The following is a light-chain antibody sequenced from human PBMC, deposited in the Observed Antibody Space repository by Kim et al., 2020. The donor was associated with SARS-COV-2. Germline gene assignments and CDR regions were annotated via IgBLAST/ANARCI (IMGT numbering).Light chain of an antibody. CDR1: KVGDEY. CDR3: QAWDSSTVV. J-gene: IGLJ2*01. Sequence: SVSPGQTASITGTGDKVGDEYECWYQKKQGQSPVLVINKDSKRPSGIPERFSGSNSGNTATLTISGTQAMDEDDYFCQAWDSSTVVFGGGTQLTVL. CDR2: KDS. V-gene: IGLV3-1*01.